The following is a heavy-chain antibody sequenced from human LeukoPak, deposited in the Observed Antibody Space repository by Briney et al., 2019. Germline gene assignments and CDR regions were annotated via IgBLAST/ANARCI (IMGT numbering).Heavy chain of an antibody. CDR3: ARIKRDILTGYYVYYFDY. CDR2: IYYSGST. D-gene: IGHD3-9*01. CDR1: GGSVNSGDYY. Sequence: PETLSLTCTVSGGSVNSGDYYWSWIRQPPGKGLEWIGYIYYSGSTNYNPSLKSRVTISVDTSKNQISLKLSSVTAADTAVYYCARIKRDILTGYYVYYFDYWGQGALVTVSS. V-gene: IGHV4-61*08. J-gene: IGHJ4*02.